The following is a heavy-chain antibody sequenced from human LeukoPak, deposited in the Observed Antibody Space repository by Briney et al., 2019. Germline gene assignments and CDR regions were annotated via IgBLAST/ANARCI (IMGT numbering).Heavy chain of an antibody. Sequence: KTSETLSLTCTVSGGSISSSYSYWGWIRQPPGKGLEWIGNIYYSGSTYYNPSLKSRVTISVDTSKNHFSLKLRSVTAADTAVYHCARAETYSSGWYDPFFDYWGQGTLVTVST. CDR3: ARAETYSSGWYDPFFDY. V-gene: IGHV4-39*02. CDR1: GGSISSSYSY. D-gene: IGHD6-19*01. CDR2: IYYSGST. J-gene: IGHJ4*02.